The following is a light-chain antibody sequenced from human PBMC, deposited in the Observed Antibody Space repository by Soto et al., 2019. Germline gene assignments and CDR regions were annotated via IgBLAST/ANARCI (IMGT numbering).Light chain of an antibody. V-gene: IGKV3-20*01. Sequence: EIVLTQSPGTLSLSPGERATLSCRASQSVSSSYLAWYQQKPGQAPRLLIYGASSRATGIPDRFSGSGSGNDFTRTSSRLEHEDFAVYYCQHYGSLVLTFGGGTKVEIK. CDR2: GAS. J-gene: IGKJ4*01. CDR1: QSVSSSY. CDR3: QHYGSLVLT.